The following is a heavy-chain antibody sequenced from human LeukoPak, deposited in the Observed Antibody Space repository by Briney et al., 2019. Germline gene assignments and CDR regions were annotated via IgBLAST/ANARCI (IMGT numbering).Heavy chain of an antibody. Sequence: PSETLSLTCTVSGGSISSGNYYWSWIRQHPGKGLEWIGYIYYSGSTNYNPSLKSRVTISVDTSKNQFSLKLSSVTAADTAVYYCARGTQRSSWYRAEYFQHWGQGTPVTVSS. CDR3: ARGTQRSSWYRAEYFQH. CDR2: IYYSGST. J-gene: IGHJ1*01. V-gene: IGHV4-31*03. D-gene: IGHD6-13*01. CDR1: GGSISSGNYY.